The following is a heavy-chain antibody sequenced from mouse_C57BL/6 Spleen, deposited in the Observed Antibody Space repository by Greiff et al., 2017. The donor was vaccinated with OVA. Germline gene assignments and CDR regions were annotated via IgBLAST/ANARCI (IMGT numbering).Heavy chain of an antibody. Sequence: QVQLQQSGAELARPGASVKMSCKASGYTFTSYTMHWVKQRPGQGLEWIGYINPSSGYTKYNQKFKDKATLTADKSSSTAYMQLSSLTSEDSAVYYCARGKYDSDVPYYFDYWDQGTTLTVSS. D-gene: IGHD2-4*01. CDR1: GYTFTSYT. V-gene: IGHV1-4*01. J-gene: IGHJ2*01. CDR2: INPSSGYT. CDR3: ARGKYDSDVPYYFDY.